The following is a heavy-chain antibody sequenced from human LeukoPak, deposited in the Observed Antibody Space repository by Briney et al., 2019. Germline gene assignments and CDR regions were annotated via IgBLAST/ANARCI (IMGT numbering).Heavy chain of an antibody. CDR2: ISWNSGSI. V-gene: IGHV3-9*01. J-gene: IGHJ4*02. D-gene: IGHD3-22*01. CDR3: AKDRRYYDSSGYYGPFDY. CDR1: GFTFDDYA. Sequence: GGSLRLSCAASGFTFDDYAMHWVRQAPGEGLEWVSGISWNSGSIGYADSVKGRFTISRDNAKNSLYLQMNSLRAEDTALYYCAKDRRYYDSSGYYGPFDYWGQGTLVTVSS.